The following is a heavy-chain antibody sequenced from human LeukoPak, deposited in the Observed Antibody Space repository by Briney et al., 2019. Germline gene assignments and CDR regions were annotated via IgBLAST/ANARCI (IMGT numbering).Heavy chain of an antibody. V-gene: IGHV3-30*18. J-gene: IGHJ2*01. CDR3: AKDRTVGASYWYFDL. Sequence: QPGRSLRLSCAASGFTFSSYGMHWVRQAPGKGLEWVAVISYDGSNKYYADSVKGRFTISRDNSKNTLFLHMNTLRAEDTATYYCAKDRTVGASYWYFDLWGRGTLVTVSS. CDR1: GFTFSSYG. D-gene: IGHD1-26*01. CDR2: ISYDGSNK.